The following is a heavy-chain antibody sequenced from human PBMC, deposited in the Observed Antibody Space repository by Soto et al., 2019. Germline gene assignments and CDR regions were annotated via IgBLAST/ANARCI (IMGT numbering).Heavy chain of an antibody. CDR3: ARHTCGGVIVSLSFYY. D-gene: IGHD3-16*02. Sequence: QVQLQESGPGLVKPSETLSLTCTVSGGSISSYYWSWIRQPPGKGLEWIGYIYYSGSTNYNPSLKRRVTISVDTSKNQFSLKLSSVTAADTAVYYCARHTCGGVIVSLSFYYWGQGTLVTVSS. CDR2: IYYSGST. V-gene: IGHV4-59*08. CDR1: GGSISSYY. J-gene: IGHJ4*02.